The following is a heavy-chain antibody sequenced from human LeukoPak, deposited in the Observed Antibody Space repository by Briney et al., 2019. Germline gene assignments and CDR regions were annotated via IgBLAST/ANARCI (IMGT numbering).Heavy chain of an antibody. CDR2: INHSGST. V-gene: IGHV4-34*01. CDR1: GGSFSGYY. D-gene: IGHD3-10*01. CDR3: ARGRRGPDY. Sequence: SETLSLTCAVYGGSFSGYYWSWIRQPPGKGLEWIGEINHSGSTNYNPSLKSRVTISVDTSKNQFSLKQSSVTAADTAVYYCARGRRGPDYWGQGTLVTVSS. J-gene: IGHJ4*02.